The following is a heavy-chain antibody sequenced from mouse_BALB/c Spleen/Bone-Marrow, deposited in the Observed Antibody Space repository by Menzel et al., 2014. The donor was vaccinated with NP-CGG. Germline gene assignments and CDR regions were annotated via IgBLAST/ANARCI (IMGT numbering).Heavy chain of an antibody. D-gene: IGHD3-2*02. J-gene: IGHJ4*01. CDR2: IWAGGST. CDR3: ARVTSSAVGAMDY. V-gene: IGHV2-9*02. CDR1: GFSLTNYG. Sequence: VKLVGSGPGLVAPSQSLSITCTVSGFSLTNYGVHWVRQPPGKGLEWLGVIWAGGSTNYNSALMSRLSISKDNSKSQVFLKMISLQTDDTAMYYCARVTSSAVGAMDYWGQGTSVTVSS.